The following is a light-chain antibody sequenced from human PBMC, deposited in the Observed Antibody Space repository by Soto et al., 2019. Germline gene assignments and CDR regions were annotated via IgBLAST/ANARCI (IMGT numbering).Light chain of an antibody. CDR3: RQYNGYAWT. J-gene: IGKJ1*01. Sequence: DIQMTQSPSTMSASVGDRVAITCRASQSISQWVAWYQQNPGRAPELLIYDASKLKSGVPSRFSGSGSGTEFSRTITSLQPDYAANYYCRQYNGYAWTFGRGTTVEIK. V-gene: IGKV1-5*01. CDR2: DAS. CDR1: QSISQW.